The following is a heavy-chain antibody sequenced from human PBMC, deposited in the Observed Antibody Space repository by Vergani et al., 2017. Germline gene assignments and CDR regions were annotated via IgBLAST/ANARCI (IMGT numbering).Heavy chain of an antibody. D-gene: IGHD3-10*01. CDR2: IYYSGST. Sequence: QVQLQESGPGLVKPSETLSLTCTVSGGSISSYYWSWIRQPPGKGLEWIGYIYYSGSTKYNPSLKSRVTISVATSKNQFSLKLSSVTAADTAVYYCAREFRGDYGSGAFDIWGQGTMVTVSS. V-gene: IGHV4-59*01. J-gene: IGHJ3*02. CDR1: GGSISSYY. CDR3: AREFRGDYGSGAFDI.